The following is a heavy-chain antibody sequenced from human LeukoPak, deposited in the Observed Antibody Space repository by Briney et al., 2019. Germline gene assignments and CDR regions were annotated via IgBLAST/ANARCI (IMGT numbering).Heavy chain of an antibody. CDR1: GVTFSSYA. CDR2: IIPILGIA. Sequence: GASVKVSCKASGVTFSSYAISWVRQAARQGLEWMGRIIPILGIANYAQKFQGRVTITADKSTSTAYMELSSLRSEDTAVYYCARGEWELPSSDYWGQGALVTVSS. CDR3: ARGEWELPSSDY. V-gene: IGHV1-69*04. D-gene: IGHD1-26*01. J-gene: IGHJ4*02.